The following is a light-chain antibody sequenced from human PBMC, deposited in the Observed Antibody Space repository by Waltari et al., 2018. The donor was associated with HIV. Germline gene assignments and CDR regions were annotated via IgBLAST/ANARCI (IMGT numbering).Light chain of an antibody. CDR3: QKYNSVVN. V-gene: IGKV1-27*01. CDR2: SAS. CDR1: QDIRHY. J-gene: IGKJ4*01. Sequence: DFQMTQSPSSLSASVGERVTITCRASQDIRHYVAWYQQKSGRVPKLLIHSASTLQSGVPSRFSGTGSGTEFTLSISSLQPDDVATYYCQKYNSVVNFGGGTKVEI.